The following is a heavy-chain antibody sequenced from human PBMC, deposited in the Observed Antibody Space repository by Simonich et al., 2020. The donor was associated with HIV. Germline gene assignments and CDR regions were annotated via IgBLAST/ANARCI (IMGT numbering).Heavy chain of an antibody. Sequence: QMHLVQSGAEVRKPGASVKVSCKASGYNFTGYDVSWVRQAPGQGLGRMVRTNPKSGGNNDAQKFQGKVTMTRDTSNSTAYMEMSSLTSDDTAVYYCARWGGYYNFYSIYSGNWFDPWGQGTLVIVSS. V-gene: IGHV1-2*06. CDR2: TNPKSGGN. D-gene: IGHD3-3*01. J-gene: IGHJ5*02. CDR3: ARWGGYYNFYSIYSGNWFDP. CDR1: GYNFTGYD.